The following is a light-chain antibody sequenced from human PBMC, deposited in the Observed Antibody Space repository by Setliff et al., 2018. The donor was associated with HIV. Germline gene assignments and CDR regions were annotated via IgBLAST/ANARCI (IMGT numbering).Light chain of an antibody. Sequence: QSALPQPASVSGSPGQSITISCTGTSSDVGGYNYVSWYQQQPGKAPKLIIYEVRNRPSGVSNRFSGSKSGNTASLTISGLQAEDEADYYCSSYAISNTLPFGTGTKVTVL. V-gene: IGLV2-14*01. J-gene: IGLJ1*01. CDR1: SSDVGGYNY. CDR2: EVR. CDR3: SSYAISNTLP.